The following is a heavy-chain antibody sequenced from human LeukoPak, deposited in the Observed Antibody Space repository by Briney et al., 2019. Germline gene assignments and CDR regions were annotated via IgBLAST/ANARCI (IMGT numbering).Heavy chain of an antibody. D-gene: IGHD3-3*01. Sequence: PSETLSLTCTVSGGSISSYYWSWIRQPPGKGLEWIGYIYYSGGTNYNPSLKSRVTISVDTSKNQFSLKLSSVTAADTAVYYCASGTYYDFWSGYSPLGDYYYYYMDVWGKGTTVTVSS. CDR1: GGSISSYY. J-gene: IGHJ6*03. CDR3: ASGTYYDFWSGYSPLGDYYYYYMDV. V-gene: IGHV4-59*01. CDR2: IYYSGGT.